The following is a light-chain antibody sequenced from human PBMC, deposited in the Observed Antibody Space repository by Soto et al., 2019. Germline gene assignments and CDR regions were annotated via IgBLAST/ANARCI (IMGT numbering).Light chain of an antibody. Sequence: IVMTQSPDTLAVSPGETVTLSCRASQSLSDNLAWYQQKTCQPPRLLIFRASSRASGIPARFSGGGSGTEFTLTISRLQSEDFAVYYCQQYGNWPPWTFGPGTRVEIK. V-gene: IGKV3-15*01. CDR2: RAS. CDR1: QSLSDN. J-gene: IGKJ1*01. CDR3: QQYGNWPPWT.